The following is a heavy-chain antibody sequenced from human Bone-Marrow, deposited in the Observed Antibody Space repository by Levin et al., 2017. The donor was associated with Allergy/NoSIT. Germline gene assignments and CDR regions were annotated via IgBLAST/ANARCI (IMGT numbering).Heavy chain of an antibody. CDR3: ARGVAVAGHYYNGLDV. J-gene: IGHJ6*02. D-gene: IGHD6-19*01. CDR2: INLNGGTI. Sequence: GGSLRLSCAASGFTFDDYGMCWVRQVPGKGLEWVSGINLNGGTIGYVDSVKGRFTISRDNARNSLYLEMNSMRVEDTAVYYCARGVAVAGHYYNGLDVWGQGTTVTVSS. V-gene: IGHV3-20*04. CDR1: GFTFDDYG.